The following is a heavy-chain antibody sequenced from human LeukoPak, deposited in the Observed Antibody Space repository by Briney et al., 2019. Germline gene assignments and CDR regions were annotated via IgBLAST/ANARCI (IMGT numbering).Heavy chain of an antibody. Sequence: GGSLRLSCAASGFTFSSYSMNWVRRAPGKGLEWVSYISSSSSTIYYADSVKGRFTISRDNAKNSLYLQMNSLRDEDTAVYYCARDLQFEADYGDYGAFDIWGQGTMVTVSS. D-gene: IGHD4-17*01. CDR3: ARDLQFEADYGDYGAFDI. J-gene: IGHJ3*02. CDR1: GFTFSSYS. CDR2: ISSSSSTI. V-gene: IGHV3-48*02.